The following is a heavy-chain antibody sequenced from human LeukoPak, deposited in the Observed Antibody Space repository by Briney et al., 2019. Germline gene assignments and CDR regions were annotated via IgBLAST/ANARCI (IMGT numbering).Heavy chain of an antibody. D-gene: IGHD3-22*01. CDR3: ASRHDYYDSTRFDY. CDR2: IYYSGST. Sequence: PSETLSLTCTVSGGSISSYYWSWIRQPPGKGLEWIGYIYYSGSTNYNPSLKSRVTISVDKSKNQFSLKLSSVTAADTAVYYCASRHDYYDSTRFDYWGQGTLVTVSS. CDR1: GGSISSYY. V-gene: IGHV4-59*12. J-gene: IGHJ4*02.